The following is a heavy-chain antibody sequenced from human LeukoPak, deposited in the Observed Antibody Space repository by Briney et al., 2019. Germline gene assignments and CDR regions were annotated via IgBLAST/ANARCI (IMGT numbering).Heavy chain of an antibody. CDR2: ITASGGNT. D-gene: IGHD1-26*01. CDR1: GFTFSSYA. J-gene: IGHJ3*02. CDR3: ARDSRYSGSYIGAFDI. V-gene: IGHV3-23*01. Sequence: GGSLRLSCAASGFTFSSYAMGWVRQAPGKGLEWVSAITASGGNTYYADSVKGRFTISRDNSKNTLYLQVNSLRAEDTAVYYCARDSRYSGSYIGAFDIWGQGTMVTVSS.